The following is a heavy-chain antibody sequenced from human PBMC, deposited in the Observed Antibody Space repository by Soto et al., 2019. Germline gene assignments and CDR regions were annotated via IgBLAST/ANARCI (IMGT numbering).Heavy chain of an antibody. CDR3: ARSFGTAMVFYYYYGMDV. J-gene: IGHJ6*02. CDR2: ISAYNGNT. V-gene: IGHV1-18*01. CDR1: GYTFTSYG. D-gene: IGHD5-18*01. Sequence: RASVTVSCKASGYTFTSYGISWVRQAPGQGLEWMGWISAYNGNTNYAQKLQGRVTMTTVTSTSTAYMELRSLRSDDTAVYYSARSFGTAMVFYYYYGMDVWGQGTTVTVSS.